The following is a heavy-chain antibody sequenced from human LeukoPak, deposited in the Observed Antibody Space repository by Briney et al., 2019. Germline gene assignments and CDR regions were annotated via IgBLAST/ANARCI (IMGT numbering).Heavy chain of an antibody. CDR3: ASVRKGYCSSTSCYAKGYYYYYMDV. D-gene: IGHD2-2*01. CDR2: INHSGST. J-gene: IGHJ6*03. CDR1: GGSISSSSYY. Sequence: SETLSLTCTVSGGSISSSSYYWGWIRQPPEKGLEWIGEINHSGSTNYNPSLKSRVTISVDTSKNQFSLKLSSVTAADTAVYYCASVRKGYCSSTSCYAKGYYYYYMDVWGKGTTVTISS. V-gene: IGHV4-39*07.